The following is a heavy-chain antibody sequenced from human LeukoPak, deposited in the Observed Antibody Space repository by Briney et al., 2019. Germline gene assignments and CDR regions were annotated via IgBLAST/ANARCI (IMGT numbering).Heavy chain of an antibody. CDR1: GFTFDDYA. D-gene: IGHD5-12*01. V-gene: IGHV3-43D*03. CDR2: ISWDGGST. Sequence: GSLRLSCAASGFTFDDYAMHWVRQAPGKGLEWVSLISWDGGSTYYADSVKGRFTISRDNSKNPLYLQMNSLRAEDTALYYCAKGGGKWLRFVMTQLDYCGQGTLVTVSS. CDR3: AKGGGKWLRFVMTQLDY. J-gene: IGHJ4*02.